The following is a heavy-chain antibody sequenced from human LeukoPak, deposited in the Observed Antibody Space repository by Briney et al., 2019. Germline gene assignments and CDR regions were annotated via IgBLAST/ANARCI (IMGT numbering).Heavy chain of an antibody. J-gene: IGHJ6*02. CDR1: GYTFSSYS. V-gene: IGHV3-21*01. CDR3: ARVPYDFWSGRYYGMDV. CDR2: ISSSSSYI. Sequence: GGSLGLSCAASGYTFSSYSMNWVRQAPGKGLEWVSSISSSSSYIYYADSVKGRFTISRDNAKNSLYLQMNSLRAEDTAVYYCARVPYDFWSGRYYGMDVWGQGTTVTVSS. D-gene: IGHD3-3*01.